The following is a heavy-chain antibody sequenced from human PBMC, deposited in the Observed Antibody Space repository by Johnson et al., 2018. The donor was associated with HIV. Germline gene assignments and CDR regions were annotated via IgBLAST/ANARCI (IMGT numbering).Heavy chain of an antibody. CDR3: LRDSKARFPTITMIDAFDI. V-gene: IGHV3-7*01. CDR1: GFTFSSYW. D-gene: IGHD3-22*01. J-gene: IGHJ3*02. CDR2: IKQDGREQ. Sequence: VHLVVSGGGFVQPGGSLRLSCAASGFTFSSYWMSWVRQAPGTALAWVANIKQDGREQYYVDSVKVRFTISRYNANNSLYLQMNSLRAEATAVYYCLRDSKARFPTITMIDAFDIGGQGTMVTVSS.